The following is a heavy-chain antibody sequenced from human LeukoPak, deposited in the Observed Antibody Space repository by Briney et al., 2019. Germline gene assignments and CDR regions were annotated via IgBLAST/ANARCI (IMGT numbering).Heavy chain of an antibody. V-gene: IGHV3-7*01. D-gene: IGHD4-17*01. J-gene: IGHJ5*02. CDR2: IKQDGSEK. CDR1: GFTFSSYW. Sequence: PGGSLRLSCAASGFTFSSYWMSWVRQAPGKGLEWVANIKQDGSEKYYVDSVKGRFTISRDNAKNSLYLQMNSLRAEDTAVYYCARELKGTTVTTSLIGIPYNWFDPWGQGTLVTVSS. CDR3: ARELKGTTVTTSLIGIPYNWFDP.